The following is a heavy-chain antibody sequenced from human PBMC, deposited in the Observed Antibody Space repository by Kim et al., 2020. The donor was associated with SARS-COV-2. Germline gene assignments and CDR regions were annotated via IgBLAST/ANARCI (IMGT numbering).Heavy chain of an antibody. D-gene: IGHD1-26*01. V-gene: IGHV3-74*01. J-gene: IGHJ4*02. Sequence: YADYGKGRFSVSRDNAKTTLFLQLDSLRVEDTGIYYCARGRPGAGYFDSWGQGTLVTVSS. CDR3: ARGRPGAGYFDS.